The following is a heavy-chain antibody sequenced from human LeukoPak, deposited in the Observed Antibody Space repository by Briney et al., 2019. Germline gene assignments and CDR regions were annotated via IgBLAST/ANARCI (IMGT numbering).Heavy chain of an antibody. Sequence: SETLSLTCAVYGGSFSGYYWSWIRQPPGKGLEWIGEINHSGSTNYNPSLKSRVTISVDTSKNQLSLKLSSVTAADTAVYYCARGRLLLDYWGQGTLVTVSS. J-gene: IGHJ4*02. CDR1: GGSFSGYY. V-gene: IGHV4-34*01. CDR3: ARGRLLLDY. CDR2: INHSGST. D-gene: IGHD6-25*01.